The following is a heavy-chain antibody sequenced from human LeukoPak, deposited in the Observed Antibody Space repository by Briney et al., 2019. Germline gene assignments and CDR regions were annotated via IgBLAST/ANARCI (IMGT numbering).Heavy chain of an antibody. Sequence: SVKVSCKASGGTFSSYAISWVRQAPGQGLEWMGRIIPIFGTANYAQEFQGRVTITTDESTSTAYMELSSLRSEDTAVYYCARDDLSDYGDLDAFDIWGQGTMVTVSS. D-gene: IGHD4-17*01. CDR3: ARDDLSDYGDLDAFDI. V-gene: IGHV1-69*05. CDR1: GGTFSSYA. J-gene: IGHJ3*02. CDR2: IIPIFGTA.